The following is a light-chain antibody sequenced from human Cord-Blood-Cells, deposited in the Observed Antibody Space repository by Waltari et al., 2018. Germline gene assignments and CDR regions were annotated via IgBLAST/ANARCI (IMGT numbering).Light chain of an antibody. CDR2: DVS. V-gene: IGLV2-11*01. CDR1: SRDVGGYNY. Sequence: QSALTQPRSVSGSPGQSVPISRTGPSRDVGGYNYVPWYQQHPGKAPKLMIYDVSKRPSGVPDRFSGSKSGNTASLTISGLQAEDEADYYCCSYAGSYTYVFGTGTKVTVL. J-gene: IGLJ1*01. CDR3: CSYAGSYTYV.